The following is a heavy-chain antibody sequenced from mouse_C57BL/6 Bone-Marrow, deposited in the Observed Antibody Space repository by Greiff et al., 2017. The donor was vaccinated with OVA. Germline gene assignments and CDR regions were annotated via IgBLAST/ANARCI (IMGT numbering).Heavy chain of an antibody. V-gene: IGHV7-3*01. CDR1: GFTFTDYY. D-gene: IGHD3-1*01. J-gene: IGHJ3*01. Sequence: EVKVEESGGGLVQPGGSLSLSCAASGFTFTDYYMSWVRQPPGKALEWLGFIRNKANGYTTEYSASVKGRFTISRDNSQSILYLQMNALRAEDSATYYCARYTGTGAWCAYWGQGTLVTVSA. CDR2: IRNKANGYTT. CDR3: ARYTGTGAWCAY.